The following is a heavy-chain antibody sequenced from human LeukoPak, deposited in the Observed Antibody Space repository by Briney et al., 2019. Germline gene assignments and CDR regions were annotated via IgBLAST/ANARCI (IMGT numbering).Heavy chain of an antibody. CDR2: INPNSGGT. D-gene: IGHD3-22*01. CDR1: DYTFTGYY. J-gene: IGHJ3*02. Sequence: ASVPVSCMHSDYTFTGYYMHRVRQAPGKGREWMGRINPNSGGTNYAQKFQGRVTMTRDTSISTAYMELSSLRSEDTAVYYCAREGYYDSSGYHPDAFDIWGQGTMVTVSS. V-gene: IGHV1-2*06. CDR3: AREGYYDSSGYHPDAFDI.